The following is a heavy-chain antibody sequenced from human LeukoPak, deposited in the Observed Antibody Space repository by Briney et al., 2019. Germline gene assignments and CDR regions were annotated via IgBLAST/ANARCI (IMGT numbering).Heavy chain of an antibody. CDR2: INPNSGGT. Sequence: ASVKVSCKASGYTFTRYAMNWVRQAPGQGLEWMGWINPNSGGTNYAQKFQGRVTMTRDTSISTAYMELSRLRSDDTAVYYCARDRGRYYYDSSGYSLGYFQHWGQGTLVTVSS. V-gene: IGHV1-2*02. D-gene: IGHD3-22*01. J-gene: IGHJ1*01. CDR3: ARDRGRYYYDSSGYSLGYFQH. CDR1: GYTFTRYA.